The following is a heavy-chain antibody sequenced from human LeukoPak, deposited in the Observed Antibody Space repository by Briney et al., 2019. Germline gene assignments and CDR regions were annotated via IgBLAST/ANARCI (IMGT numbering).Heavy chain of an antibody. CDR3: AREGQSADYGMDV. V-gene: IGHV4-59*01. CDR2: IYYSGST. D-gene: IGHD2-2*01. J-gene: IGHJ6*04. Sequence: SETLSLTCTVSGGSISSYYWSWIRQPPGKGLEWIGYIYYSGSTNYNPSLKSRVTISLDTSKNQFSLTLSSVTAADTAVYYCAREGQSADYGMDVWGKGTTVTVSS. CDR1: GGSISSYY.